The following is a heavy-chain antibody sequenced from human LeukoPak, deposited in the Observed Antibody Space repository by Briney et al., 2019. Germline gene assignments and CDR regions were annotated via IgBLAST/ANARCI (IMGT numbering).Heavy chain of an antibody. D-gene: IGHD2-15*01. Sequence: GGSLRLSCAASGFTFSSYSMNWVRQAPGKGLEWVSYISSSSSTIYYADSVKGRFTISRDNAKNSLYLQMNSLRAEDTAVYYCARRYCSGGSCYSFDYWGQGTLVTVSS. CDR2: ISSSSSTI. J-gene: IGHJ4*02. CDR1: GFTFSSYS. CDR3: ARRYCSGGSCYSFDY. V-gene: IGHV3-48*01.